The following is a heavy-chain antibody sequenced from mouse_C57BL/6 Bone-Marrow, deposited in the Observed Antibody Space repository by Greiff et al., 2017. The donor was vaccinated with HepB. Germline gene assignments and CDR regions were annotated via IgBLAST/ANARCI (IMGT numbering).Heavy chain of an antibody. D-gene: IGHD2-4*01. Sequence: QVQLKESGAELARPGASVKMSCKASGYTFTSYTMHWVKQRPGQGLEWIGYINPSSGYTKYNQKFKDKATLTADKSSSTAYMQLSSLTSEDSAVYYCARDGDYTYYFDYWGQGTTLTVSS. CDR1: GYTFTSYT. V-gene: IGHV1-4*01. CDR3: ARDGDYTYYFDY. CDR2: INPSSGYT. J-gene: IGHJ2*01.